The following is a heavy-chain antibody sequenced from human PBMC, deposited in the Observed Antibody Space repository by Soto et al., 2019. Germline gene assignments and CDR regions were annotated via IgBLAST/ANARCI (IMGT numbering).Heavy chain of an antibody. D-gene: IGHD6-13*01. V-gene: IGHV1-2*04. CDR2: INPNSGGT. J-gene: IGHJ3*02. Sequence: QVQLVQSGAEVKKPGASVKVSCKASGYTFTGYYMHWVRQAPGQGLEWMGWINPNSGGTNYAQKFQGWVTMTRDTSISTAYMALSRLRSDDTAVYYCARAGIAAAGTKAFDIWGQGTMVTVSS. CDR1: GYTFTGYY. CDR3: ARAGIAAAGTKAFDI.